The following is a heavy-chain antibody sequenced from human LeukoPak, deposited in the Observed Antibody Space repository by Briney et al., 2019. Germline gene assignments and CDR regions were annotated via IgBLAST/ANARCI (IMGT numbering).Heavy chain of an antibody. CDR3: ARSSSGWYGFDY. D-gene: IGHD6-19*01. CDR1: GDSVSSDSAA. CDR2: TYYGSKWYN. V-gene: IGHV6-1*01. Sequence: SQTLSLTCAISGDSVSSDSAAWNWIRQSPSRGLEWLGRTYYGSKWYNDYPVSVKSRITIKPDTSKNQFSLQLNSVTPEDTAVYYCARSSSGWYGFDYWGQGTLVTVSS. J-gene: IGHJ4*02.